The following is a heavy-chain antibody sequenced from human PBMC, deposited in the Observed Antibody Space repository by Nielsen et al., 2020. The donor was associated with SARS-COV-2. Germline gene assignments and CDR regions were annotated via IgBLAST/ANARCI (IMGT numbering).Heavy chain of an antibody. D-gene: IGHD5-12*01. CDR2: ISGSGGST. Sequence: GESLKISCAASGFTFSSYAMSWVRQAPGKGLEWVSAISGSGGSTYYADSVKGRFTISRDKSKNTLYLEMNSLRGEDTAVYYCSSAIGYDWGYFDCWGRGTLVTVSS. CDR1: GFTFSSYA. CDR3: SSAIGYDWGYFDC. V-gene: IGHV3-23*01. J-gene: IGHJ4*02.